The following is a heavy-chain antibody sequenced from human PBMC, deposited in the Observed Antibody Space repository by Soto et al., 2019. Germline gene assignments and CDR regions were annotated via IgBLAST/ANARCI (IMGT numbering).Heavy chain of an antibody. CDR1: GYPCTIFY. Sequence: QVQLVQSGAEVKKPGASVKVSCKASGYPCTIFYMHWVRQAPGQGLEWMGMSNPSGDSTTYAQKFQGRVTRTSDKSTSTVYMGLSSLRSEDTAVYYCARGYGDYEVVDYWGQGTPVTVSS. D-gene: IGHD4-17*01. V-gene: IGHV1-46*03. J-gene: IGHJ4*02. CDR2: SNPSGDST. CDR3: ARGYGDYEVVDY.